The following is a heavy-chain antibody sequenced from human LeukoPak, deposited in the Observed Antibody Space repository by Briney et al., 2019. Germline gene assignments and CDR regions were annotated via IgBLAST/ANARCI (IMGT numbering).Heavy chain of an antibody. CDR1: GGSISSGGYY. D-gene: IGHD1-14*01. J-gene: IGHJ4*02. Sequence: SQTLSLACTVSGGSISSGGYYWSWIRQHPGKGLEWIGYIYYSGSTYYNPSLKSQVTISVDTSKNQFSLKLSSVTAADTAVHYCARDRNQAAFDYWGQGTLVTVSS. V-gene: IGHV4-31*01. CDR3: ARDRNQAAFDY. CDR2: IYYSGST.